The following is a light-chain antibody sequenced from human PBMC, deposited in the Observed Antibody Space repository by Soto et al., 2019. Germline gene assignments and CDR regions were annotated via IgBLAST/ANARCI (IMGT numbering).Light chain of an antibody. Sequence: EIVLTHSPATLSLSPGERATLSCRASQSVSSKLAWYQQRPGQAPRLLIYSASTRATGIPARFSGSGSGTEFTLTISSLQPDDFATYYCQQYNTYSTFGQGTKVDIK. J-gene: IGKJ1*01. CDR1: QSVSSK. V-gene: IGKV3-15*01. CDR2: SAS. CDR3: QQYNTYST.